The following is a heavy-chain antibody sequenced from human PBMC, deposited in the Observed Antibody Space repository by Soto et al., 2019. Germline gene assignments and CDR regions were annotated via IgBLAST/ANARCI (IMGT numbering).Heavy chain of an antibody. CDR1: GDSVTSRSYY. D-gene: IGHD6-13*01. V-gene: IGHV4-61*01. J-gene: IGHJ5*02. CDR3: ARGNIAASGTKFDP. Sequence: QVQLQESGPGLVKPSETLSLTCTVSGDSVTSRSYYWTWVRQPPGKGLEWIGYIYYRGNINYNPSLKSRFTISLDTSTNQFSLKLTSVTAADTAIYYRARGNIAASGTKFDPWGQGILVTVSS. CDR2: IYYRGNI.